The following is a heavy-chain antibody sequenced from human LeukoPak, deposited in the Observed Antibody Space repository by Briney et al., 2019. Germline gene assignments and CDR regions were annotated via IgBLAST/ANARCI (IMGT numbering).Heavy chain of an antibody. CDR1: GGSISSSNW. CDR3: ARRYCSGGSCYEIDY. Sequence: SGTLSLTCAVSGGSISSSNWWSWVRQPPGEGLEWIGEIYHSGSTNYNPSLKSRVTISVDKSKNQFSLKLSSVTAADTAVYYCARRYCSGGSCYEIDYWGQGTLVTVSS. D-gene: IGHD2-15*01. J-gene: IGHJ4*02. CDR2: IYHSGST. V-gene: IGHV4-4*02.